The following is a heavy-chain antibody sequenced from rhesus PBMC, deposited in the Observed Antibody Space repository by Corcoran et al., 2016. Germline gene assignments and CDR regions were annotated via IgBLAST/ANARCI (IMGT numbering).Heavy chain of an antibody. D-gene: IGHD6-31*01. V-gene: IGHV4S7*01. CDR1: GGSISGGYG. J-gene: IGHJ4*01. CDR2: IFGSIGST. CDR3: ARQGYSSGWAYFDY. Sequence: QVQLQESGPGLVKPSETRSPTCAVSGGSISGGYGWSWIRQPPGKGLEWIGHIFGSIGSTYYNPSLKSRVTISRDTSKNQFSLKLSSVTAADTAVYYCARQGYSSGWAYFDYWGQGVLVTVSS.